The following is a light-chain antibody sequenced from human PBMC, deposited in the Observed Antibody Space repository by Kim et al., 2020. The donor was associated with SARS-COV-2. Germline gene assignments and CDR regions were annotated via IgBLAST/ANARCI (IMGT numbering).Light chain of an antibody. J-gene: IGKJ5*01. Sequence: DIQMTQSPCSLSASVGDRVTITCQVSQDISNYLNWYQQKPGKAPKLLIYDASNLETGVPSRFSGSGSGTDFTFTISSLQPEDIATYYCQQYDNLHITFGQGTRLEIK. CDR3: QQYDNLHIT. CDR2: DAS. V-gene: IGKV1-33*01. CDR1: QDISNY.